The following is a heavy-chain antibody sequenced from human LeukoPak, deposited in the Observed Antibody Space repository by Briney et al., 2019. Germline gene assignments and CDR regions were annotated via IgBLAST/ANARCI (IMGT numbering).Heavy chain of an antibody. CDR1: GFTFSTYS. Sequence: GGSLRLSCAASGFTFSTYSMNWVRQAPGKGLEWVSSISSSSSYIYYADSVKGRFTISRDNAKNSLYLQMNSLRAEDTAVYYCARVFPVGATTRYYYYYMDVWGKGTTVTVSS. J-gene: IGHJ6*03. CDR3: ARVFPVGATTRYYYYYMDV. CDR2: ISSSSSYI. V-gene: IGHV3-21*01. D-gene: IGHD1-26*01.